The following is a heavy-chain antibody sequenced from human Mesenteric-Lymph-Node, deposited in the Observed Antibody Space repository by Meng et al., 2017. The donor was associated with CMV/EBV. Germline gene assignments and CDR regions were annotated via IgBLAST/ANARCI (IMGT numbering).Heavy chain of an antibody. Sequence: GGSLRLSCAASGFTFSSYAMHWVRQAPGKGLEWVSGISGSGGSTFYADSVQGRFTISRDNSKNTLYLQINSLRAEDTAVYYCAKDLGTCISTSCYWDYWGQGTLVTVSS. J-gene: IGHJ4*02. CDR2: ISGSGGST. V-gene: IGHV3-23*01. CDR1: GFTFSSYA. CDR3: AKDLGTCISTSCYWDY. D-gene: IGHD2-2*01.